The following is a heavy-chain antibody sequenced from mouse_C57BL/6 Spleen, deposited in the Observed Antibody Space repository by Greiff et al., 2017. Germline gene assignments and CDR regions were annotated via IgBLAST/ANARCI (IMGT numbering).Heavy chain of an antibody. J-gene: IGHJ2*01. CDR2: IHPNSGST. V-gene: IGHV1-64*01. CDR1: GYTFTSYW. Sequence: QVQLQQPGAELVKPGASVKLSCKASGYTFTSYWMHWVKQRPGQGLEWIGMIHPNSGSTNYNEKLKSKATLTVDKSSSTAYLQRSSLTSEDSAVYYCARPPYGSSLLDYWGQGTTLTVSS. D-gene: IGHD1-1*01. CDR3: ARPPYGSSLLDY.